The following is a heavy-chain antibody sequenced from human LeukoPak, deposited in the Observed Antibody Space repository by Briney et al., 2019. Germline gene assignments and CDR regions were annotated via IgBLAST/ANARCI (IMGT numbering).Heavy chain of an antibody. CDR2: IKQDGSEK. J-gene: IGHJ4*02. CDR3: AKDLYYYDSSGYSTYFDY. CDR1: GFTFSSYW. V-gene: IGHV3-7*01. Sequence: GGSLRLSCAASGFTFSSYWMSWVRQAPGKGLEWVANIKQDGSEKYYVDSVKGRFTISRDNSKNTLYLQMNSLRAEDTAVYYCAKDLYYYDSSGYSTYFDYWGQGTLVTVSS. D-gene: IGHD3-22*01.